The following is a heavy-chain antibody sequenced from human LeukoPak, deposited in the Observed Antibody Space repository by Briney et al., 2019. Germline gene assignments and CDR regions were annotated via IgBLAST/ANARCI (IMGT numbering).Heavy chain of an antibody. Sequence: GGSLRLSCAASGFTFSSSWMSWVRQTPGKGLEWVANIKQDGSEKYYADSVKGRFTISRDNTKNSLSLQMNSLRAEDTAVYYCARAGSNWNYVYWGQGTLVTVSS. CDR2: IKQDGSEK. D-gene: IGHD1-7*01. J-gene: IGHJ4*02. CDR1: GFTFSSSW. CDR3: ARAGSNWNYVY. V-gene: IGHV3-7*01.